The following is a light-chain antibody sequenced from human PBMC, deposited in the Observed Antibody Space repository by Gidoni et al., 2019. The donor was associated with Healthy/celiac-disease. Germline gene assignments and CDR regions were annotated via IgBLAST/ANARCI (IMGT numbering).Light chain of an antibody. Sequence: EIVLTQSPGTLSLSPGERATLYCRASQSVSSSYLAWYQQKPGQAPRLLLYGASSRATGIPDRFSGSGSGTDFTLTISRLDPEDFAVYYCQQYGSSPTWTFGQGTKVEIK. CDR3: QQYGSSPTWT. CDR1: QSVSSSY. CDR2: GAS. J-gene: IGKJ1*01. V-gene: IGKV3-20*01.